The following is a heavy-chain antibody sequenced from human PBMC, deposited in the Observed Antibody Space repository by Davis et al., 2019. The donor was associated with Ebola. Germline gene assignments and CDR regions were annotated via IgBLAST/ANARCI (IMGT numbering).Heavy chain of an antibody. CDR3: GVQGDY. CDR1: GFIVSSHY. CDR2: IYNGGRT. V-gene: IGHV3-53*04. Sequence: GESLKISCAASGFIVSSHYMSWVRQAPGKGLEWVSVIYNGGRTFYADSVKGRFTISRHNLKNMLYLQMNSLRPEDTAVYYCGVQGDYWGQGTLVTVSS. J-gene: IGHJ4*02.